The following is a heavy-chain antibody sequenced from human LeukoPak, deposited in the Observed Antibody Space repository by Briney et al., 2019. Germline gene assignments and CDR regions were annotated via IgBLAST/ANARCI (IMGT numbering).Heavy chain of an antibody. CDR1: GYTLTGYY. CDR2: INPNSGGT. CDR3: ARAGDGYNYAFDM. V-gene: IGHV1-2*02. D-gene: IGHD5-24*01. Sequence: ASVKVSCKASGYTLTGYYMHWVRQAPGQGLEWMGWINPNSGGTSYAQVFQGRVTMTRDTSISTAYMELSRLRSDDTAVYYCARAGDGYNYAFDMWGQGTMVTVSS. J-gene: IGHJ3*02.